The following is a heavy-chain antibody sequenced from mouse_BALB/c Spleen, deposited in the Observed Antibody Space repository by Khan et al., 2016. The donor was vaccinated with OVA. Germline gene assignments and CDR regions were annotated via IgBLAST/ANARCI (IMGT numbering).Heavy chain of an antibody. CDR3: ARRGDGYYGFAY. CDR2: IWSGGTT. Sequence: QVQLKQSGPGLVQPSQSLSITCTVSGFSLSSYGVQWVRQSPGQGLEWLGVIWSGGTTDYSAAFISRLSISKDNSKSQVFFKMNSLQVNDTAIYYCARRGDGYYGFAYWGQGTLVTVSA. V-gene: IGHV2-2*02. J-gene: IGHJ3*01. CDR1: GFSLSSYG. D-gene: IGHD2-3*01.